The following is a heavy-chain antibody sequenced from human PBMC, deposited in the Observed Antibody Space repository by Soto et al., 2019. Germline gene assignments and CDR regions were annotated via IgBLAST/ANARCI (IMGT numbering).Heavy chain of an antibody. Sequence: ASVKVSCKASGYTFTSYGICWVRQAPGQGLELMGWISAYNAHTNYAQKLQGGVTMTTETSTRTAYMELRSLRSDDTAVYYCASGPDARRYSSSWYPNRYYYGMDVWGQGTTVTV. CDR3: ASGPDARRYSSSWYPNRYYYGMDV. V-gene: IGHV1-18*01. CDR1: GYTFTSYG. D-gene: IGHD6-13*01. J-gene: IGHJ6*02. CDR2: ISAYNAHT.